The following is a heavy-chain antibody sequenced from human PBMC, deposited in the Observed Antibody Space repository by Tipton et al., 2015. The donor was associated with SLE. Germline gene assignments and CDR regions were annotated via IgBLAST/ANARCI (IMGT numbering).Heavy chain of an antibody. CDR3: ARIDERDGYNIVY. CDR1: GYSISSGNY. V-gene: IGHV4-38-2*02. J-gene: IGHJ4*02. Sequence: LRLSCTVSGYSISSGNYWGWIRQPPGKGLEWIGHIAHSGNTYYKPSLKSRVIISEDTSKDQFSLKLSSVTAADTAVYFCARIDERDGYNIVYWGQGTLVTVSS. CDR2: IAHSGNT. D-gene: IGHD5-24*01.